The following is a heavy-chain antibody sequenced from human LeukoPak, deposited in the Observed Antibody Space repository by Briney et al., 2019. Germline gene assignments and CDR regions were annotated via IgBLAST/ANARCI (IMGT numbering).Heavy chain of an antibody. CDR1: GGSISSYY. J-gene: IGHJ6*03. CDR2: FYYSGST. D-gene: IGHD3-3*01. CDR3: ARAPGTYYDFWSGYYMDV. Sequence: SETLSLTCTVSGGSISSYYWSWIRQPPGKGLEWIGYFYYSGSTNYNPSLKGRVTISVDTYKNQFSLKLSSETAADTAVYFCARAPGTYYDFWSGYYMDVWGKGTTVTVSS. V-gene: IGHV4-59*01.